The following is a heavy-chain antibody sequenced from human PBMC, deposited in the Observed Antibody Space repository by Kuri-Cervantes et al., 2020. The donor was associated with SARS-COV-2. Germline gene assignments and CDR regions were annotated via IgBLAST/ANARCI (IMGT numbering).Heavy chain of an antibody. CDR1: GFTFGSYA. V-gene: IGHV3-23*01. D-gene: IGHD1-26*01. J-gene: IGHJ4*02. Sequence: GESLKISCAASGFTFGSYAMAWVRQAPGKGLEWVSTISGSGGSTYYADSVKGRFTISRGNSKNTLYLQMNSLRAEDTAVYFCAKTDVGWGANFDYWGQGTLVTVSS. CDR2: ISGSGGST. CDR3: AKTDVGWGANFDY.